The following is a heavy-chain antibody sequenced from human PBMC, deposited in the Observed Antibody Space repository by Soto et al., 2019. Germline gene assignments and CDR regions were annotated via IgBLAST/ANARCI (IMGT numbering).Heavy chain of an antibody. J-gene: IGHJ4*02. CDR2: IYYSGST. CDR3: ARDGYCSSTSCYTGLDY. D-gene: IGHD2-2*02. V-gene: IGHV4-59*01. CDR1: GGSISSYY. Sequence: XGSLSISCTVSGGSISSYYWSWIRQPPGKGLEWIGYIYYSGSTNYNPSLKSRVTISVDTSKNQFSLKLSSVTAADTAVYYCARDGYCSSTSCYTGLDYWAQATLVTVPS.